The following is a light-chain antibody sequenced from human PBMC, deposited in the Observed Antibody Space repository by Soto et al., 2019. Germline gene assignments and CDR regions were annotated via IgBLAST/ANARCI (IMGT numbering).Light chain of an antibody. V-gene: IGKV3-20*01. CDR3: QQYGSSPRT. CDR1: QTVSSNN. CDR2: GAS. J-gene: IGKJ1*01. Sequence: EIVLTQSPGTLSLSPGERATLSCRASQTVSSNNLAWYQQKPGQAPKVLIYGASSRATGIPDRFSGIGSGTDFTLTISRLEPEDFAVYYCQQYGSSPRTFGQGTKVEIK.